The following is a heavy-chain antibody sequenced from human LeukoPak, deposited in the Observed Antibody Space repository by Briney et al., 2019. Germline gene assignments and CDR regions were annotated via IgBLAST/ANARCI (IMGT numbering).Heavy chain of an antibody. CDR3: ARGYSDIDY. CDR2: ISSSSSYI. D-gene: IGHD5-18*01. J-gene: IGHJ4*02. V-gene: IGHV3-21*01. Sequence: GGSLRLSCAASGFTFSSYSMNWVRQAPGKGLEWVSSISSSSSYIHYADSVKGRFTISRDNAKNSLYLQMNSLRAEDTAVYYCARGYSDIDYWGQGTLVTVSS. CDR1: GFTFSSYS.